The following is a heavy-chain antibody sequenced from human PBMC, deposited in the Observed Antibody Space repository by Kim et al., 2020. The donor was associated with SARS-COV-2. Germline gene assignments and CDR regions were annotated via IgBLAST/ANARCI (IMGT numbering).Heavy chain of an antibody. J-gene: IGHJ4*02. Sequence: SSYTHYADSVKGRFTISRDNAKNSLYLQMNSLRAEDTAVYYCARHSGSYLWGQGTLVTVSS. V-gene: IGHV3-11*03. CDR2: SSYT. CDR3: ARHSGSYL. D-gene: IGHD1-26*01.